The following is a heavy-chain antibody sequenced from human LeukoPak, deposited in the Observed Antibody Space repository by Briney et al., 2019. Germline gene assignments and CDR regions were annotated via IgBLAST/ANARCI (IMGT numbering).Heavy chain of an antibody. CDR2: IYYSEST. D-gene: IGHD5-18*01. V-gene: IGHV4-39*01. Sequence: PSETLSLTCTVSGGSISSSRYYWGWIRQPPGKGLEWIGRIYYSESTYYNPSLKSRVTISVDTSKNQFSLKLSSVNAADTAVYHCERRSRLWLQENAFDIWGQGTMVTGSS. CDR1: GGSISSSRYY. CDR3: ERRSRLWLQENAFDI. J-gene: IGHJ3*02.